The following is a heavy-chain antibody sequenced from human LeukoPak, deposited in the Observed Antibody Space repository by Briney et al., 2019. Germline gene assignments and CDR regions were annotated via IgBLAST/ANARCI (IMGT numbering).Heavy chain of an antibody. J-gene: IGHJ4*02. Sequence: PGGSLRLSCAASGFTFSSYWMHWVRQAPGKGLEWVSAISGSGGSTYYADSVKGRFTISRDNSKNTLYLQMNSLRAEDTAVYYCAKGPDYDFWSGYNDYWGQGTLVTVSS. V-gene: IGHV3-23*01. CDR2: ISGSGGST. CDR1: GFTFSSYW. D-gene: IGHD3-3*01. CDR3: AKGPDYDFWSGYNDY.